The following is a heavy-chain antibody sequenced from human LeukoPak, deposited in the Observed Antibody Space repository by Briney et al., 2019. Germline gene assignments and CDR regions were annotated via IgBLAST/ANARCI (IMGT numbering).Heavy chain of an antibody. CDR3: ARHSSSVRGDLPELDY. D-gene: IGHD3-10*01. V-gene: IGHV4-59*08. J-gene: IGHJ4*02. CDR2: IYYSGST. Sequence: PSETLSLTCTVSGASISSYYWNWIRQPPGKGLEWIGYIYYSGSTNYNPSLKSRVTISVDTSKNQFSLKLSSVTAADTAVYYCARHSSSVRGDLPELDYWGQGTLVTVSS. CDR1: GASISSYY.